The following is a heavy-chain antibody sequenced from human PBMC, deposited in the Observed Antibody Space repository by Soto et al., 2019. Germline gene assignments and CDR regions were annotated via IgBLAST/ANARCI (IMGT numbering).Heavy chain of an antibody. CDR3: AGVPITIFGVVTYWFGP. CDR2: ISSSSSYI. V-gene: IGHV3-21*04. J-gene: IGHJ5*02. CDR1: GFTFSSHS. D-gene: IGHD3-3*01. Sequence: GGSLRLSCAASGFTFSSHSMNWVRQAPGKGLEWVSSISSSSSYIYYADSVKGRFTISRDNAKNSLYLQMNSLRADDTAVYYCAGVPITIFGVVTYWFGPWGQGTLVTVSS.